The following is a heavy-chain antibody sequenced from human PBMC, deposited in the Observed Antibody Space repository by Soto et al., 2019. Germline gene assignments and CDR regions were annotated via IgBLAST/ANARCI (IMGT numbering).Heavy chain of an antibody. V-gene: IGHV3-30*18. D-gene: IGHD3-22*01. J-gene: IGHJ6*02. CDR1: GFTFSSYG. CDR2: ISYDGSNK. CDR3: AKDGKSSGYSYYYGMDV. Sequence: GGSLRLSCAASGFTFSSYGMHWVRQAPGKGLEWVAVISYDGSNKYYADSVKGRFTISRDNSKNTLYLQMNSLRAEDTAVYYCAKDGKSSGYSYYYGMDVWGQGTTVTVSS.